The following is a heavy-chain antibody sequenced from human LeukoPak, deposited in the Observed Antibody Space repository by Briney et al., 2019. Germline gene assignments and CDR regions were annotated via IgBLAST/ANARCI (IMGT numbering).Heavy chain of an antibody. CDR3: ATPEAGYCSGGNRYSDYFHY. CDR1: GFTFSSYG. V-gene: IGHV3-30*02. D-gene: IGHD2-15*01. CDR2: IWHDGSNK. Sequence: GGSLRLSCAASGFTFSSYGMHWVRQAPGKGLEGVAFIWHDGSNKYYVDSVKVRFTISRDNSKSKVYLQLNSLRAEDTAAYYCATPEAGYCSGGNRYSDYFHYWGQETLVTVSS. J-gene: IGHJ4*02.